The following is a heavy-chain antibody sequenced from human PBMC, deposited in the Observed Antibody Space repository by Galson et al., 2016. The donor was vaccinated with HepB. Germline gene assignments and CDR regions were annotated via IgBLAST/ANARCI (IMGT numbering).Heavy chain of an antibody. CDR1: GFTFSKAW. D-gene: IGHD2-2*01. V-gene: IGHV3-15*01. Sequence: SLRLSCAASGFTFSKAWMSWVRQAQGKGPEWIGRIKAESDDGTTDYAAPVKGRFTISRDDSKNTLYLQMRSLRTEDTAVYYCATDYCSGPSCYFAAFGIWGQGTIVAVSS. CDR3: ATDYCSGPSCYFAAFGI. CDR2: IKAESDDGTT. J-gene: IGHJ3*02.